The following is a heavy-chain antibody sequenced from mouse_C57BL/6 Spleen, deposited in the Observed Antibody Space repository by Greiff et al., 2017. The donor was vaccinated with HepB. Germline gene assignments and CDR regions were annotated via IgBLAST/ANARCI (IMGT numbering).Heavy chain of an antibody. CDR2: ISDGGSYT. V-gene: IGHV5-4*03. Sequence: EVKVVESGGGLVKPGGSLKLSCAASGFTFSSYAMSWVRQTPEKRLEWVATISDGGSYTYYPDNVKGRFTISRDNAKNNLYLQMSHLKSEDTAMYYCARGYGSSDFDYWGQGTTLTVSS. D-gene: IGHD1-1*01. J-gene: IGHJ2*01. CDR1: GFTFSSYA. CDR3: ARGYGSSDFDY.